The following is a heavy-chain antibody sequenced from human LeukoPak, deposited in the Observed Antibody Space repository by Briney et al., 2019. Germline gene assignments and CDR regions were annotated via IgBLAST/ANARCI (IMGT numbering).Heavy chain of an antibody. V-gene: IGHV4-61*02. Sequence: SETLSLTCTVSGGSIGSGTYYRTWIRQPAGKGLEWVGRIYTSGRTDYNPSLKSRVTISADTSKNLFSLNLSSVTAADTAMYYCVRENARSVPTAVSPLDDWGQGTLVTVSS. CDR3: VRENARSVPTAVSPLDD. J-gene: IGHJ4*02. CDR2: IYTSGRT. D-gene: IGHD2-2*01. CDR1: GGSIGSGTYY.